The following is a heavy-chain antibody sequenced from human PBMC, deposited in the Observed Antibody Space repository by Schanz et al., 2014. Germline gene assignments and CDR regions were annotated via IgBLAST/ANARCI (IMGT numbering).Heavy chain of an antibody. D-gene: IGHD3-10*01. CDR2: IKQDGSEK. V-gene: IGHV3-7*04. CDR3: ARDNYYGSGSCAY. Sequence: EVQLVESGGGLVQPGGSLRLSCGGSGFTFSKYWMSWVRQAPGKGLEWVANIKQDGSEKYYADAVKGRFTISRDNAKNSMYLHMKSLRGEDTAVYYWARDNYYGSGSCAYWGQGTLVTVSS. CDR1: GFTFSKYW. J-gene: IGHJ4*02.